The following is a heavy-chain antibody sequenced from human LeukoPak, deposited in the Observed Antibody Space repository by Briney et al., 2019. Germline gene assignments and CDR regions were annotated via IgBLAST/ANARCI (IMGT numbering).Heavy chain of an antibody. CDR3: ARDLVRGVIIGY. J-gene: IGHJ4*02. CDR1: GYTFTGYY. D-gene: IGHD3-10*01. CDR2: INPNSGGT. Sequence: ASVKVSCEASGYTFTGYYMHWVRQAPGQGLEWMGWINPNSGGTNYAQKFQGRVTMTRDTSISTAYMELSRLRSDDTAVYYCARDLVRGVIIGYWGQGTLVTVSS. V-gene: IGHV1-2*02.